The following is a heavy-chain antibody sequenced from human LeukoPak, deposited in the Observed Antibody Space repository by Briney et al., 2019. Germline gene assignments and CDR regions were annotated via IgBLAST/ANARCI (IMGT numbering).Heavy chain of an antibody. Sequence: GGSLRVSCATPRFSFTDYPMNWVRQAPGKGLEWISNIRTTAEGAKYAYYADSVKGRVTISRDDGKNTLYLHMNSLRDDDTAVYYCATDQRYAFDYWGQGILVTVSS. CDR1: RFSFTDYP. CDR3: ATDQRYAFDY. D-gene: IGHD3-9*01. CDR2: IRTTAEGAKYA. V-gene: IGHV3-48*02. J-gene: IGHJ4*02.